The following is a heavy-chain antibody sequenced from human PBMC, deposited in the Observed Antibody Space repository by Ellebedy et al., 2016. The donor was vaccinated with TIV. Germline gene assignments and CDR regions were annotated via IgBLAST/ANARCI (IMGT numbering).Heavy chain of an antibody. CDR1: GFTFSNYA. J-gene: IGHJ4*02. Sequence: GESLKISCAASGFTFSNYAMNWVRQAPGKGLEWISHVDGPGTITYYADPVKGRFTISRDNAKNSLYMQMNNLRDEDTAVYYCARYGSGSNYQDPFDYWGQGILVIVST. V-gene: IGHV3-48*02. CDR2: VDGPGTIT. D-gene: IGHD3-10*01. CDR3: ARYGSGSNYQDPFDY.